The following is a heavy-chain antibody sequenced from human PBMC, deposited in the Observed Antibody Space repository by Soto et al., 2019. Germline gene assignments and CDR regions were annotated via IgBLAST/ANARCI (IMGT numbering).Heavy chain of an antibody. CDR2: ISYDGSDK. J-gene: IGHJ4*02. CDR1: GFTVSSYG. V-gene: IGHV3-30*18. CDR3: AKGYTRSSG. Sequence: PGGSLRLSCAASGFTVSSYGMHWVRQAPGKGLEWVAVISYDGSDKYYADSVKGRFTISRDNSNNTPYLQMNSLRAEDTAVYYCAKGYTRSSGWGQGTLVTVS. D-gene: IGHD6-6*01.